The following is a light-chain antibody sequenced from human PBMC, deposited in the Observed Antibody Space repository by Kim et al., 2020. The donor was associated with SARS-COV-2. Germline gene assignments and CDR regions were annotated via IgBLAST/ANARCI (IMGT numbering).Light chain of an antibody. J-gene: IGLJ2*01. CDR3: SSYTSISTFVV. Sequence: QSALTQPASVSGSPGQSITISCTGTSSDIGGYNYVSWYQQHPGKAPKLMIYDVDKRPSGISNRFSASKSGNTASLTISGLQAEDEADYYCSSYTSISTFVVFGGGTQLTVL. V-gene: IGLV2-14*01. CDR2: DVD. CDR1: SSDIGGYNY.